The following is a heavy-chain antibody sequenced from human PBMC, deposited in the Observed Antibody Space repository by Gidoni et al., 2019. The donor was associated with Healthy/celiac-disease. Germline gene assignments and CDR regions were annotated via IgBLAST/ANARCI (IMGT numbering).Heavy chain of an antibody. V-gene: IGHV3-21*01. J-gene: IGHJ4*02. CDR2: ISSSSSYI. Sequence: EVQLVESGGGLVKPGGSLRLSCAASGFTFSSYSMNWVRQAPGKGLEWVSSISSSSSYIYYADSVKGRFTISRDNAKNSLYLQMNSLRAEDTAVYYCARDQSVRSGAVFDYWGQGTLVTVSS. CDR1: GFTFSSYS. CDR3: ARDQSVRSGAVFDY. D-gene: IGHD3-10*01.